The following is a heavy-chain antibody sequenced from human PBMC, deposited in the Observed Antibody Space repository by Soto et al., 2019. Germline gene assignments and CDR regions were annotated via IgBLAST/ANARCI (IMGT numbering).Heavy chain of an antibody. CDR3: ARGWNDYGDYYYYGMGV. D-gene: IGHD4-17*01. J-gene: IGHJ6*02. CDR2: IYYSGST. CDR1: GGSISSGGYY. Sequence: QVQLQESGPGLVKPSQTLSLTCTVSGGSISSGGYYWSWIRQYPGKGLEWIGYIYYSGSTYYNPSLKSRVAILIDTSKNQFYLELSSVTAADTAVYYCARGWNDYGDYYYYGMGVWGQGTTVTVSS. V-gene: IGHV4-31*03.